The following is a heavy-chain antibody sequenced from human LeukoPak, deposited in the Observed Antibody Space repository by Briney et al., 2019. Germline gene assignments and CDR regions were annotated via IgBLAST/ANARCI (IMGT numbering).Heavy chain of an antibody. CDR3: ARRIVGATNWFDP. D-gene: IGHD1-26*01. V-gene: IGHV3-7*05. Sequence: PGGSLRLSCAASGFTFSSYWMSWVSQAPGKGLQWVANIKQDGSDKYYVDSVKGRFTISRDNAKNSLNLQMSSLRAEDTALYYCARRIVGATNWFDPWGQGTLVTVSS. CDR1: GFTFSSYW. J-gene: IGHJ5*02. CDR2: IKQDGSDK.